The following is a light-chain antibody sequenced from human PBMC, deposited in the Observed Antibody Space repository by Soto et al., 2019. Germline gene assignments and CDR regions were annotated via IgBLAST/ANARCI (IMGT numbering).Light chain of an antibody. J-gene: IGKJ1*01. CDR1: QSISSW. Sequence: DIQMTQSPSTLSASVGDRVTVTCRASQSISSWLAWYQQKPGKAPKLLIYDASSLESGVPSRFSGSGSGTGFTLTISSLQPDDFATYYCQQRWTFGQGTKVDI. CDR2: DAS. CDR3: QQRWT. V-gene: IGKV1-5*01.